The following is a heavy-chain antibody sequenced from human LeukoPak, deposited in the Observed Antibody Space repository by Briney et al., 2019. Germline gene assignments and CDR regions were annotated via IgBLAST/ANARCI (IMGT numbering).Heavy chain of an antibody. CDR3: ASLPNPYYYDSSGYT. CDR1: GGSISSSSYY. V-gene: IGHV4-39*01. Sequence: SETLSLTCTVSGGSISSSSYYWGWIRQPPGKGLEWIGSIYYSGSTYYNPSLKSRVTISVDTSKNQFSLKLSSVTAADTAVYYGASLPNPYYYDSSGYTGGQGTLVTVS. D-gene: IGHD3-22*01. CDR2: IYYSGST. J-gene: IGHJ4*02.